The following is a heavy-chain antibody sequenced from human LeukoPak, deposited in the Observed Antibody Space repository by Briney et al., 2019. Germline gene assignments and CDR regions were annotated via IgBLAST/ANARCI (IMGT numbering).Heavy chain of an antibody. D-gene: IGHD2-2*01. CDR1: GFTFSSYW. CDR2: IYYSGST. V-gene: IGHV4-39*01. J-gene: IGHJ4*02. CDR3: GTVVPAANQSY. Sequence: PGGSLRLSCAASGFTFSSYWMSWIRQAPGKGLEWIGSIYYSGSTYYNPSLKSRVTISVDTSKNQFSLKLSSVTAADTAVYYCGTVVPAANQSYWGQGTLVTVSS.